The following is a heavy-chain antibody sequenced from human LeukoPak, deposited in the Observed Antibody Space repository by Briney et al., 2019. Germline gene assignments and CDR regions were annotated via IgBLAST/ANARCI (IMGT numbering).Heavy chain of an antibody. V-gene: IGHV4-4*07. CDR2: IYASGST. J-gene: IGHJ4*02. D-gene: IGHD1-7*01. Sequence: PSETLSLTCTVSGDSISSYYWTWIRQPAGKGLEWIGRIYASGSTNYNPSPKSRVTMSVDTSKNQFSLKLSSVTAADTATYYCARGGTGSTGFDYWGQGTLVTVSS. CDR1: GDSISSYY. CDR3: ARGGTGSTGFDY.